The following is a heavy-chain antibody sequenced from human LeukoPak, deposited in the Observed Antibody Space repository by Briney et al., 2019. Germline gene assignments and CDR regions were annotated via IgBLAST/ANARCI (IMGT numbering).Heavy chain of an antibody. J-gene: IGHJ3*02. CDR1: GGSFSGYY. Sequence: PSETLSLTCAVYGGSFSGYYWSWIRQPPGKGLEWIGEINHRGSTNYNPSLKSRVTISVDTSKNQFSLKLSSVTAADTAVYYCASQRQGAYYDSTGYPNDAFDIWGQGTMVTVSS. D-gene: IGHD3-22*01. CDR3: ASQRQGAYYDSTGYPNDAFDI. CDR2: INHRGST. V-gene: IGHV4-34*01.